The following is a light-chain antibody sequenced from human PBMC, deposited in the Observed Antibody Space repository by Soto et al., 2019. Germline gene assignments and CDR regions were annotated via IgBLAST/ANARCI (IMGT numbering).Light chain of an antibody. V-gene: IGLV2-14*01. CDR3: SSYTSSSTPCV. CDR2: EVS. J-gene: IGLJ1*01. CDR1: SSDVGGYNY. Sequence: QPVLTQPASVSGSPGQSITISCTGTSSDVGGYNYVSWYQQHPGKAPKLMIYEVSNRPSGVSNRFSGSKSGNTASLTISGLQAEDEDYCSSYTSSSTPCVFGTGTKVTVL.